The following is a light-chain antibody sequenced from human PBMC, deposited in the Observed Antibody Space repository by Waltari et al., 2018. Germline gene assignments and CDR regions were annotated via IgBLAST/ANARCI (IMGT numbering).Light chain of an antibody. CDR3: QVWDDTTNSGV. CDR2: YDS. Sequence: YVVTQPPSVSVAPGKTATLTCGGENIESKSVTWYQQKPGQDPVLVIFYDSDRPSGIPERFSGSNSGNTATLTISWVEAGDEADYHCQVWDDTTNSGVFGGGTRLTVL. V-gene: IGLV3-21*04. CDR1: NIESKS. J-gene: IGLJ3*02.